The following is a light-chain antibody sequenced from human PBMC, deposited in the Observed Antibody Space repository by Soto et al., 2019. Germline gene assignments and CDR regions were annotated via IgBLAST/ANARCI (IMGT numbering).Light chain of an antibody. J-gene: IGKJ1*01. Sequence: DIQMTQSPSSLSASVGDRVTITCRASRNIENFLNWYHQKPGKAPKLLIYDASSLQSGVPSRFSGSGSGTNFTLTISSLQPEDFATYYCQQSYITPRTFGQWTRVDIK. CDR3: QQSYITPRT. V-gene: IGKV1-39*01. CDR2: DAS. CDR1: RNIENF.